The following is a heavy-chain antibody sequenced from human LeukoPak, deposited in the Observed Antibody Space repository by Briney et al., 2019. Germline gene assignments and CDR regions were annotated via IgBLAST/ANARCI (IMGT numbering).Heavy chain of an antibody. CDR2: INHSGST. CDR1: GGSFSGYY. Sequence: SETLSLTCAVSGGSFSGYYWSWIRRPPGKGLEWIGEINHSGSTNYNPSLKSRVTISVDTSKNQFSLKLSSVTAADTAVYYCARAEIKLYNQRRYYFDYWGQGTLVTVSS. J-gene: IGHJ4*02. V-gene: IGHV4-34*01. CDR3: ARAEIKLYNQRRYYFDY. D-gene: IGHD3-16*02.